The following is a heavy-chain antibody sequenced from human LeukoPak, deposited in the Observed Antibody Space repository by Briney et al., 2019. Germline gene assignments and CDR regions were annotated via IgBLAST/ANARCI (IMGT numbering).Heavy chain of an antibody. V-gene: IGHV1-18*01. CDR1: GYTFTSYG. CDR3: ARSFVPYDSNFWYGFDP. J-gene: IGHJ5*02. CDR2: ISAYNGNT. Sequence: ASVKVSCKASGYTFTSYGISWVRQAPGQGLEWMGWISAYNGNTNYAQRLQGRVTMTTDTSTSTAYMELRSLRSDDTAVYYCARSFVPYDSNFWYGFDPWGQGTLVTVSS. D-gene: IGHD6-13*01.